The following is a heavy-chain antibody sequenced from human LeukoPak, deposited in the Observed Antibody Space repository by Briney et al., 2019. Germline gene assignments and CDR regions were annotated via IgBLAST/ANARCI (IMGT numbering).Heavy chain of an antibody. CDR3: AKSEAVAGIADY. Sequence: GGSLRLSCAASGFTFSSYAMSWVRQAPGKGLECVSAISGSGGSTYYADSVKGRFTISRDNSKNTLYLKMNSLRAEDTAVYYCAKSEAVAGIADYWGQGTLVTVSS. V-gene: IGHV3-23*01. D-gene: IGHD6-19*01. J-gene: IGHJ4*02. CDR1: GFTFSSYA. CDR2: ISGSGGST.